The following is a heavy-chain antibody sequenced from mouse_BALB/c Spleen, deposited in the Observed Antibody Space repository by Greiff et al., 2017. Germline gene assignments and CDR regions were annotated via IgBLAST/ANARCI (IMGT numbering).Heavy chain of an antibody. CDR1: GYTFTSYY. V-gene: IGHV1S81*02. D-gene: IGHD3-2*01. CDR3: TRMGDSSGDPFAY. Sequence: QVHVKQSGAELVKPGASVKLSCKASGYTFTSYYMYWVKQRPGQGLEWIGGITPSNGGTNFNEKFKSKATLTVDKSSSTAYMQLSSLTSEDSAVYYCTRMGDSSGDPFAYWGQGTLVTVSA. J-gene: IGHJ3*01. CDR2: ITPSNGGT.